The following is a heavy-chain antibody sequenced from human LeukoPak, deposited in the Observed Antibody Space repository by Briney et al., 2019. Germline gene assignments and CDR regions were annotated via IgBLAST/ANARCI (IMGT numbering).Heavy chain of an antibody. CDR2: ISGSGGST. V-gene: IGHV3-23*01. Sequence: GGSLRLSCAASGFTFSSYAMSWVRQAPGKGLEWVSAISGSGGSTYYADSVKGRFTISRDNSKNTLYLQMNSLRAEDTAVYYCARGTEYYYDSSGYYYAYWGQGTLVTVSS. J-gene: IGHJ4*02. CDR3: ARGTEYYYDSSGYYYAY. D-gene: IGHD3-22*01. CDR1: GFTFSSYA.